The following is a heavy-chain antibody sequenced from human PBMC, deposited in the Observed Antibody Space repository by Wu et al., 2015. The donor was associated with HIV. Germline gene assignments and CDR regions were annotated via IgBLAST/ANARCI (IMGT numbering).Heavy chain of an antibody. CDR1: GYTFTGYY. J-gene: IGHJ1*01. V-gene: IGHV1-2*02. D-gene: IGHD1-26*01. CDR2: INPNSGGT. CDR3: AREFDGWELPWRRYFQH. Sequence: QVQLVQSGAEVKKPGASVKVSCKASGYTFTGYYMHWVRQAPGQGLEWMGWINPNSGGTNYAQKFQGRVTMTRDTSISTAYMELSRLRSDDTAVYYCAREFDGWELPWRRYFQHWGQGTLVTVSS.